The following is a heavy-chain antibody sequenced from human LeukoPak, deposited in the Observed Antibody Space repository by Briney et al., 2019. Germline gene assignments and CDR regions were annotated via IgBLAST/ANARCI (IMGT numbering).Heavy chain of an antibody. V-gene: IGHV4-59*01. CDR1: GGSISGYY. D-gene: IGHD4-11*01. Sequence: SETLSLTCTVSGGSISGYYWSWIPQPPGKGLEWIGYIYSSGSTNYNPSLKSRVTISIDTSKNQFSLKLTSVTAADTAVYYCAREGTTVTHFDYWGQGTLVTVSS. CDR2: IYSSGST. J-gene: IGHJ4*02. CDR3: AREGTTVTHFDY.